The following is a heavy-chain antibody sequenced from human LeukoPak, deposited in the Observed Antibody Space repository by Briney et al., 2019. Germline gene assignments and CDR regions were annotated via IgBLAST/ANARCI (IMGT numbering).Heavy chain of an antibody. V-gene: IGHV4-59*08. CDR3: ARHMLGELSLADY. J-gene: IGHJ4*02. D-gene: IGHD3-16*02. Sequence: SETLSLTCTVSGGSISSHFWSWIRQPPGKGLEWIGYFYHSGGTNYNPSLKSRVTISVDTSKTQFSLKLSSVTAADTAVYYCARHMLGELSLADYWGQGTLVTVSS. CDR2: FYHSGGT. CDR1: GGSISSHF.